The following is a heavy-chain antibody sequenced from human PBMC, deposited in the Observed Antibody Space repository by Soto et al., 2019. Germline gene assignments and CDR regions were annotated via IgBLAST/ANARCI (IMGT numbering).Heavy chain of an antibody. V-gene: IGHV4-61*01. Sequence: QVQLQESGPGLVKPSETLSLTCAVSGGSVSSGSYYWSWIRQPPGKGLERIGSFYSSGSTSYNPSLESRVTISVDTSKNQFSLKLSSVTAADTAVYYCARTNDFWSGTLRHDAFDIWGQGTTVTVSS. CDR1: GGSVSSGSYY. D-gene: IGHD3-3*01. CDR2: FYSSGST. CDR3: ARTNDFWSGTLRHDAFDI. J-gene: IGHJ3*02.